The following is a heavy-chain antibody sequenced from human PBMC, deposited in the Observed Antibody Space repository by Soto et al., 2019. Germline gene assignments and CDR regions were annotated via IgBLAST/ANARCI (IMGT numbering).Heavy chain of an antibody. Sequence: GGSLRLSCAASGVTFSSYWMHCVRQAPGKGLVWVSRINSYGSSTSYADSVNGRFTISSDNAKNTLYLQMNSLRAEDTAVYYCARDGSYGPVYYYYYGMDVWGQGT. CDR2: INSYGSST. CDR3: ARDGSYGPVYYYYYGMDV. J-gene: IGHJ6*02. V-gene: IGHV3-74*01. CDR1: GVTFSSYW. D-gene: IGHD2-15*01.